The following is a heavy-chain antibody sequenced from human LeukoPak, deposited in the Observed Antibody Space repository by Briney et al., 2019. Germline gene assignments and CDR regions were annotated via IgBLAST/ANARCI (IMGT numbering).Heavy chain of an antibody. V-gene: IGHV4-4*07. CDR1: GGSISSYY. D-gene: IGHD3-10*01. Sequence: SETLSLTCTVSGGSISSYYWSWFRQPAAKGLEWIGRIYTSGSTNYNPSLKSRVTMSVDTSKNQFSLKLSSVTAADTAMYYCARHQTKNIVLLWFGGLDYWGQGTLVSVSS. CDR3: ARHQTKNIVLLWFGGLDY. CDR2: IYTSGST. J-gene: IGHJ4*02.